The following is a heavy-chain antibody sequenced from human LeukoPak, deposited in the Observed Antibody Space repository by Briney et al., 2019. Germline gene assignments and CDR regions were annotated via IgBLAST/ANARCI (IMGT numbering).Heavy chain of an antibody. CDR3: TSYYYDSSGYYNVDY. J-gene: IGHJ4*02. D-gene: IGHD3-22*01. CDR1: GGSISSYY. V-gene: IGHV4-59*01. Sequence: SETLSLTCTVSGGSISSYYWSWIRQPPGKGLEWIGYIYYSGSTNYNPSLKSRVTISVDTSKNQFSLKLSSVTAADTAVYYCTSYYYDSSGYYNVDYWGQGPLVTVS. CDR2: IYYSGST.